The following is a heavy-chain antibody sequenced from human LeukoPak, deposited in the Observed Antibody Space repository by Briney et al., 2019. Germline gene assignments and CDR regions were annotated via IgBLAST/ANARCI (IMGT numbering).Heavy chain of an antibody. CDR1: GFTFSSYS. CDR3: ARDLSGSYYSPRGY. D-gene: IGHD1-26*01. Sequence: GGSLRLSCAASGFTFSSYSMNWVRQAPGKGPEWVSSISSSSSYIYYADSVKGRFTISRDNAKNSLYLQMNSLRAEDTAVYYCARDLSGSYYSPRGYWGQGTLVTVSS. V-gene: IGHV3-21*01. CDR2: ISSSSSYI. J-gene: IGHJ4*02.